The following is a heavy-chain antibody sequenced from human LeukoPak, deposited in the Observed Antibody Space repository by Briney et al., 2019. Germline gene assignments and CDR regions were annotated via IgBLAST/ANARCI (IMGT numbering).Heavy chain of an antibody. V-gene: IGHV7-4-1*02. D-gene: IGHD2-2*01. Sequence: PGASVKVSCKASGYTFTSYAMNWVRQAPGQGLEWMGWINTNTGNPTYAQGFTGRFVFSLDTSVSTAYLQISSLKAEDTAVYYCAREGIYCSSTSCHAYYYYYYMDVWGKGTTVTVSS. CDR1: GYTFTSYA. CDR3: AREGIYCSSTSCHAYYYYYYMDV. J-gene: IGHJ6*03. CDR2: INTNTGNP.